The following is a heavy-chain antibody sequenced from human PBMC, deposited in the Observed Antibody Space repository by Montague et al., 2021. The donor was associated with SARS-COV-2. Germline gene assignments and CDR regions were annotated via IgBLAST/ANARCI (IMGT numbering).Heavy chain of an antibody. D-gene: IGHD4-17*01. J-gene: IGHJ4*02. CDR2: IDWDDDK. V-gene: IGHV2-70*04. CDR3: ARMTVTTALDY. CDR1: GFSLSTSGMR. Sequence: PALVKPTQTLTLTCTFSGFSLSTSGMRVSWIRQPPGKALEWLARIDWDDDKYYSTSLKTRLTTSKDTSKTQVVLTMTNMDPVDTATYYCARMTVTTALDYWGQGTLVTVSS.